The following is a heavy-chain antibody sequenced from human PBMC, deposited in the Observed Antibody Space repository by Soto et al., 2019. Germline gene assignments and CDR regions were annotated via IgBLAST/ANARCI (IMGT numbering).Heavy chain of an antibody. CDR1: GGSISSGGYY. CDR3: AREEVYCRSTSCYLSGYGMDV. D-gene: IGHD2-2*01. J-gene: IGHJ6*02. V-gene: IGHV4-31*03. Sequence: PSETLSLTCTVSGGSISSGGYYWSWIRQHPGKGLEWIGYIYYSGSTYYNPSLKSRVTISVDTSKNQFSLKLSSVTAADTAVYYCAREEVYCRSTSCYLSGYGMDVWGQGTTVTVSS. CDR2: IYYSGST.